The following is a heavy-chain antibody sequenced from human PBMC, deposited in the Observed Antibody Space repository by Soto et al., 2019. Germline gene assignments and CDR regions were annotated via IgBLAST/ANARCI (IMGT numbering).Heavy chain of an antibody. CDR1: GFTFSSYA. Sequence: PGGSLRLSCAASGFTFSSYAICWVRQAPRKGLEWVSPIGGSDGSTYYADSVKGRFTISRGNAMNALYREMNGLRAEDTAVYECANNGWTTSIDPGGKGTL. CDR2: IGGSDGST. D-gene: IGHD2-2*01. V-gene: IGHV3-23*01. J-gene: IGHJ5*02. CDR3: ANNGWTTSIDP.